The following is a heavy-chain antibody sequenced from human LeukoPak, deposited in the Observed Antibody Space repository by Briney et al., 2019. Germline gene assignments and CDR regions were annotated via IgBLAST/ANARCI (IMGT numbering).Heavy chain of an antibody. CDR2: FDPEDGET. CDR3: ATGGVGYCSGGSCLKSHYYYYMDV. D-gene: IGHD2-15*01. V-gene: IGHV1-24*01. J-gene: IGHJ6*03. Sequence: ASVKVSCKVSGYTLTELSMHWVRQAPGKGLEWMGGFDPEDGETIYAQKFQGRVTMTEDTSTDTAYMELSSLRSEDTAVYYCATGGVGYCSGGSCLKSHYYYYMDVWGKGTTVTVSS. CDR1: GYTLTELS.